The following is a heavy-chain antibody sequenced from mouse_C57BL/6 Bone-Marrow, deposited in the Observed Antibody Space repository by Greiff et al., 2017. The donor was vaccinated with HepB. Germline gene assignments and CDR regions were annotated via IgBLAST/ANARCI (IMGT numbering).Heavy chain of an antibody. V-gene: IGHV1-54*01. Sequence: QVQLQQSGAELVRPGTSVKVSCKASGYAFTNYLIEWVKQRPGQGLEWIGVINPGSGGTNYNEKFKGKATLTADKSSSTAYMQLSSLTSEDSAVYFGARSIYYGYDLDYWGQGTTLTVSS. CDR3: ARSIYYGYDLDY. CDR1: GYAFTNYL. CDR2: INPGSGGT. D-gene: IGHD2-2*01. J-gene: IGHJ2*01.